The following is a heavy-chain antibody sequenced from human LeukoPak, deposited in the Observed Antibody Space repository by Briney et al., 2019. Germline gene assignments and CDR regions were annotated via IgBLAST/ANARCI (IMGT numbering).Heavy chain of an antibody. CDR3: ATRVGMYSGSY. CDR1: GYTFTGYY. V-gene: IGHV1-2*02. Sequence: ASVKVSCKASGYTFTGYYMHWVRQAPGQGLEWMGWFNPNSGGTNYAQKFQGRVTMTRDTSISTAYMELSSLRSEDTAVYYCATRVGMYSGSYWGQGTLVTVSS. CDR2: FNPNSGGT. J-gene: IGHJ4*02. D-gene: IGHD1-26*01.